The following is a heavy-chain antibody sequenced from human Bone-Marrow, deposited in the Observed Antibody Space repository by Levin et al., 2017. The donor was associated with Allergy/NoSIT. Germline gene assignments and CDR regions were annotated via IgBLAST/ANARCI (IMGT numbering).Heavy chain of an antibody. J-gene: IGHJ4*02. Sequence: GGSLRLSCAASGFGFGSYAMSWVRQTPGKGLEWVSTNSGNGAKTYYADSVQGRFTISKDFSKNTLYLQMSILRDEDTAVYFCTRDYGRIPHRYWGQGTLVTVSS. D-gene: IGHD2-15*01. CDR1: GFGFGSYA. V-gene: IGHV3-23*01. CDR3: TRDYGRIPHRY. CDR2: NSGNGAKT.